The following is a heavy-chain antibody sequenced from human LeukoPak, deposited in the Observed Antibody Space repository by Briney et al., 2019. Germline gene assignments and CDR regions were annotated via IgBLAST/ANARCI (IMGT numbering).Heavy chain of an antibody. CDR3: AGTYCSGGSCSRRRAFDI. V-gene: IGHV4-59*08. J-gene: IGHJ3*02. Sequence: SQTLSLTCTVSGGSISSYYWSWIRQPPGKGLEWIGYIYYSGSTNYNPSLKSRVTISVDTSKNQFSLKLSSVTAADTAVYYCAGTYCSGGSCSRRRAFDIWGQGTMVTVPS. CDR2: IYYSGST. D-gene: IGHD2-15*01. CDR1: GGSISSYY.